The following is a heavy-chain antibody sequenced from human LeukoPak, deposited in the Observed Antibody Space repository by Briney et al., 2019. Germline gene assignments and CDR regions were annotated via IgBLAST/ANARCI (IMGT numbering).Heavy chain of an antibody. CDR1: GGTFSSYA. J-gene: IGHJ3*02. V-gene: IGHV1-69*01. Sequence: GASVKVSCKASGGTFSSYAISWVRQAPGQGLEWMGGIIPIFGTANYAQKFQGRVTITADESTSTAYMELSSLRSEDTAVYYCARGVGGYDFWSGPRDAFDIWGQGTMVTVSS. CDR3: ARGVGGYDFWSGPRDAFDI. D-gene: IGHD3-3*01. CDR2: IIPIFGTA.